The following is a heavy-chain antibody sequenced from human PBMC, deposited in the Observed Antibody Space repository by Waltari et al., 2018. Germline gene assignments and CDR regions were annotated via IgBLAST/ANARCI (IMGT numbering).Heavy chain of an antibody. CDR3: ARHYSGYGRFDY. V-gene: IGHV3-74*01. CDR1: GFTISSYW. J-gene: IGHJ4*02. Sequence: EVQLVESGGGLVQPGGSLRLSCAASGFTISSYWMHWVRQAPGKGLVWVSRINSDGTTINYADSVKGRFTISRDNAKNTLYLQMKGLGAEDTAVYYCARHYSGYGRFDYWGQGTLVTVSS. CDR2: INSDGTTI. D-gene: IGHD5-12*01.